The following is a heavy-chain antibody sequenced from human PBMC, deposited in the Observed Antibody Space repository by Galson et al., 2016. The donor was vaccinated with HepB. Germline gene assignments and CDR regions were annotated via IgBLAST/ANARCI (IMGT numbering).Heavy chain of an antibody. J-gene: IGHJ5*02. CDR2: IRRDGSEK. D-gene: IGHD3-3*01. V-gene: IGHV3-7*03. CDR3: ARDFLFAHDL. Sequence: SLRLSCAASGFTFSTYWVTWVRQAPGKGLEWVANIRRDGSEKNYVDSVKGRFTISRDNAKNSLYLQMHSLRAEDTAVYYCARDFLFAHDLWGPGTLVTVSS. CDR1: GFTFSTYW.